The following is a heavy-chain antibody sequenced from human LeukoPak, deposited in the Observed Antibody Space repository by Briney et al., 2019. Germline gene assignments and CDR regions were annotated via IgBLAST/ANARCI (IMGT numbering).Heavy chain of an antibody. V-gene: IGHV3-23*01. Sequence: GGSLRLSCAASGFTFSSSAMSWVRQAPGKWLEWVSAISGSGGSTYYADSVKGRFTISRDNSKNTLYLQMNSLRAEDTAVYYCAKDDYGRFDYWGQGTLVTVSS. CDR2: ISGSGGST. CDR1: GFTFSSSA. CDR3: AKDDYGRFDY. J-gene: IGHJ4*02. D-gene: IGHD4-17*01.